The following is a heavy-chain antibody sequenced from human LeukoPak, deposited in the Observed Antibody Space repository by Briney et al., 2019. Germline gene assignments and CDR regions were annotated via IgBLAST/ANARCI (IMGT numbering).Heavy chain of an antibody. J-gene: IGHJ3*02. CDR1: GGSISSYY. CDR2: IYYSGST. D-gene: IGHD2-2*01. CDR3: ASLGYCSSTSCYRHGAFDI. Sequence: SETLSLTCTVSGGSISSYYWSWIRQPPGKGLEWIGYIYYSGSTNYNPSLKSRVTISVDTSKNQFSLKLSSVTAADTAVYYCASLGYCSSTSCYRHGAFDIWGQGTMVTVPS. V-gene: IGHV4-59*01.